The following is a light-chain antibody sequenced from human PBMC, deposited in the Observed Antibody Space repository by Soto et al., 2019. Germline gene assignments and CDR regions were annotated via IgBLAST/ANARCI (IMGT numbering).Light chain of an antibody. CDR3: QQRSNWPPKT. Sequence: EIVLTQSPATLSLSPGERATLSCRAGQSVSSHLAWFQQRPGQAPRLLIYDTSNRATGIPARFSGSVSGTDFTLTISSLEPEDFAVYYCQQRSNWPPKTFGQGTKVDI. CDR1: QSVSSH. V-gene: IGKV3-11*01. CDR2: DTS. J-gene: IGKJ1*01.